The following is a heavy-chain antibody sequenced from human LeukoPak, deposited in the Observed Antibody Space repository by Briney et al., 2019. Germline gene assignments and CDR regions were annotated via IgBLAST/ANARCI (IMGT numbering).Heavy chain of an antibody. CDR2: IYSGGST. V-gene: IGHV3-66*01. D-gene: IGHD5-12*01. CDR3: ARGSGYDLPAPFDY. CDR1: GFTVISNY. Sequence: GSLRLSCAASGFTVISNYMRWVRQAPGKGLEWVSVIYSGGSTYYADSVKGRFTISRDNSKNTLYLQMNSLRAEDTAVSYCARGSGYDLPAPFDYWGQGTLVTVSS. J-gene: IGHJ4*02.